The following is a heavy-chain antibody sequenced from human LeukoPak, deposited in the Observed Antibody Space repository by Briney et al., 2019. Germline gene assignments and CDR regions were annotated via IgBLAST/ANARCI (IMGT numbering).Heavy chain of an antibody. Sequence: PGGSLRLPCTASGFTVSANYITWVRQAPGKGLEWVSVMFGGGATYYADSVKGRFTISRDNSKNTVYLLMNSLSAEDTAVYYCARNDIGTGQYFDFWGQGTLVTVSS. V-gene: IGHV3-53*01. J-gene: IGHJ4*02. D-gene: IGHD3-9*01. CDR3: ARNDIGTGQYFDF. CDR1: GFTVSANY. CDR2: MFGGGAT.